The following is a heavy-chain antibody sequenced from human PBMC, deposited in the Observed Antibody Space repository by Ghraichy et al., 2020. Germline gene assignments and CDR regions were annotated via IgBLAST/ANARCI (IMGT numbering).Heavy chain of an antibody. J-gene: IGHJ5*02. CDR2: IGAAGDT. D-gene: IGHD2-15*01. Sequence: GGSLRLSCAASGFTFSSYDMHWVRQVTGKRLEWVSSIGAAGDTFYSGSVKGRFTISRENAKNSLYLQMNSLRAGDTAVYFCARGGCSGGSCYGWFGPWGQGTLVSVSS. CDR3: ARGGCSGGSCYGWFGP. V-gene: IGHV3-13*01. CDR1: GFTFSSYD.